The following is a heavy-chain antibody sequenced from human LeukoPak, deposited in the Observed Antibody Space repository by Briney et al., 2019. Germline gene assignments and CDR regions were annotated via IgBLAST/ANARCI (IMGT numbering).Heavy chain of an antibody. CDR2: ISGDGGSI. CDR3: AEEDYSSSWYALDY. Sequence: HSGGSLRLSCAASGFTFDDYAIYWVRQGPGKGLEWVSLISGDGGSIYYADSVKGRFTISRDNSKNSLYLQMNSLRTEDTALYYCAEEDYSSSWYALDYWGQGTLVTVSS. CDR1: GFTFDDYA. J-gene: IGHJ4*02. V-gene: IGHV3-43*02. D-gene: IGHD6-13*01.